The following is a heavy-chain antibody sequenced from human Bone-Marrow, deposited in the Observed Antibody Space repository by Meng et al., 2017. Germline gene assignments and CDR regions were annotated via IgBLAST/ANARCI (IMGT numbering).Heavy chain of an antibody. Sequence: GGSLRLSCAASGFTFDNYAMHWVRQGPGKGLEWVSGISWNSGRIDYVDSVKGRFTTSRDNAKNSLYLQMNYLRPEETAFYYCAKDKEGATSNYFYTMDVWGQGTMVTVSS. V-gene: IGHV3-9*01. CDR1: GFTFDNYA. CDR3: AKDKEGATSNYFYTMDV. J-gene: IGHJ6*02. CDR2: ISWNSGRI.